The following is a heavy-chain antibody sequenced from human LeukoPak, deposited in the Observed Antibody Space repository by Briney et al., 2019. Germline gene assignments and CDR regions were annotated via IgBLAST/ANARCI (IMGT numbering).Heavy chain of an antibody. CDR1: GFTLSNFG. CDR3: ARADYYFFMDV. V-gene: IGHV3-30*02. D-gene: IGHD6-19*01. J-gene: IGHJ6*03. Sequence: GGSLRLSCASSGFTLSNFGMHWVRQAPGKGLEWVAFVRPVGSSNYYADSVKGRFTISRDISKNTLYLQMNSLRPEDTAVYYCARADYYFFMDVWGKGTTVTVSS. CDR2: VRPVGSSN.